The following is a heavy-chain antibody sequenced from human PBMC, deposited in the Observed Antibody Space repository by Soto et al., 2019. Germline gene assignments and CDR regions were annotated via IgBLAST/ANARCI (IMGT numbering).Heavy chain of an antibody. CDR1: GASISSNY. D-gene: IGHD6-13*01. CDR2: FSYSGST. V-gene: IGHV4-59*08. CDR3: ARHSPLAAGGAFEF. Sequence: SETLSLTCTVSGASISSNYWSWIRQPPGKGLECIGYFSYSGSTNYNPSLKSRVIISVDTSRNQFSLKLTPVTATDTAMYYCARHSPLAAGGAFEFWGQGMMVTVSS. J-gene: IGHJ3*01.